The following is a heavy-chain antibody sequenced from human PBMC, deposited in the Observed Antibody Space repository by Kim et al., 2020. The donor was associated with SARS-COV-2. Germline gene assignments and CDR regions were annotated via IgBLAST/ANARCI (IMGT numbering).Heavy chain of an antibody. D-gene: IGHD2-15*01. V-gene: IGHV4-31*03. CDR2: IYYSGST. CDR1: GGSISSGGYY. Sequence: SETLSLTCTVSGGSISSGGYYWSWIRQHPGKGLEWIGYIYYSGSTYYNPSLKSRVTISVDTSKNQFSLKLSSVTAADTAVYYCARRGGGYCSGGSCAGRGNWFDPWAREPWSPSPQ. CDR3: ARRGGGYCSGGSCAGRGNWFDP. J-gene: IGHJ5*02.